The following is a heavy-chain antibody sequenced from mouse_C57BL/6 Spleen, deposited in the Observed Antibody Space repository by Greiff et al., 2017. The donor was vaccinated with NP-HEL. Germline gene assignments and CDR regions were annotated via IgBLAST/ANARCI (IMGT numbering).Heavy chain of an antibody. Sequence: VKLMESGPGLVQPSQSLSITCTVSGFSLTSYGVHWVRQSPGKGLEWLGVIWSGGSTDYNAAFISRLSISKDNSKSQVFFKMNSLQADDTAIYYCARTDGYYVYYYAMDYWGQGTSVTVSS. V-gene: IGHV2-2*01. D-gene: IGHD2-3*01. CDR2: IWSGGST. CDR3: ARTDGYYVYYYAMDY. J-gene: IGHJ4*01. CDR1: GFSLTSYG.